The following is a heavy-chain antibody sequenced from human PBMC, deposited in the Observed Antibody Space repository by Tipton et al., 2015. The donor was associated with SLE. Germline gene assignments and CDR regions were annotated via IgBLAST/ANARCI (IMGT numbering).Heavy chain of an antibody. CDR2: IDYSGHT. J-gene: IGHJ2*01. CDR3: ARRAFRYCGGDCSHWYLDL. Sequence: TLSLTCSVSGVSISNDDHYWNWIRQDPAKGLEWIGYIDYSGHTDYNPSLKNRVTLSLDTSENHFSLQLNSVTAADTAVYYCARRAFRYCGGDCSHWYLDLWGRGTQVTVSS. V-gene: IGHV4-31*03. D-gene: IGHD2-21*01. CDR1: GVSISNDDHY.